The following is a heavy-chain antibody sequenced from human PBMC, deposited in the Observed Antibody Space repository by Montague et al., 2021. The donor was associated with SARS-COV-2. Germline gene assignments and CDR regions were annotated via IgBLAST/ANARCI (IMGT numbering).Heavy chain of an antibody. D-gene: IGHD3-16*01. J-gene: IGHJ6*02. CDR1: GDSMSSGSHF. CDR3: ARDRPESWRISPGLAGLFAPVVHSASGMDV. V-gene: IGHV4-61*09. Sequence: TLSLTCTVSGDSMSSGSHFWTWIRQPAGKGLEWIGHIQTSGTSNYNPSLRNRITLSIDTSRNQFSLKLRSVTAADTAVYFCARDRPESWRISPGLAGLFAPVVHSASGMDVWGRGTTVIVS. CDR2: IQTSGTS.